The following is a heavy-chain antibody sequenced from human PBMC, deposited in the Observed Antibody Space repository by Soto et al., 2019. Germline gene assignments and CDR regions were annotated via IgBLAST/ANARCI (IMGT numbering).Heavy chain of an antibody. CDR2: IYAGGDT. V-gene: IGHV3-66*01. Sequence: EVQVVESGGGLAQPGGSLRLSCAASGFTVSSSYMSWVRQAPGKRLEWVSVIYAGGDTFYADSVKGRFTISRDNSENTLYLQMNSLRVEDTAVYYCALYCTGGNCFGYWGQGTLVTVSS. D-gene: IGHD2-8*02. CDR3: ALYCTGGNCFGY. CDR1: GFTVSSSY. J-gene: IGHJ4*02.